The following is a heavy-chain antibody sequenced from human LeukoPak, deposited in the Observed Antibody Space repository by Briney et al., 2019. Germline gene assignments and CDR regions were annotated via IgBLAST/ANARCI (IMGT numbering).Heavy chain of an antibody. CDR1: GGSTSSSY. CDR2: VYYSGIT. V-gene: IGHV4-59*08. D-gene: IGHD4-17*01. Sequence: SETPSLTCTVSGGSTSSSYWSWIRQPPGEGLERIGYVYYSGITNYNPSLKTRVTLSVDTSKNQFSLKLTSVTAADTAIYYCARFLTTVTTSGRRSGWFDPWGQGTLVTVSS. J-gene: IGHJ5*02. CDR3: ARFLTTVTTSGRRSGWFDP.